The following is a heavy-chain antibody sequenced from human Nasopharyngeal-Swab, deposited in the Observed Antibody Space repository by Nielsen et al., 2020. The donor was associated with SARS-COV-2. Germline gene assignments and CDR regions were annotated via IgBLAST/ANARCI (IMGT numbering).Heavy chain of an antibody. Sequence: GGSLRLSCAASGFTFSNYWMTWVRQAPGKGLEWVANIKQDGSKQNYVDSVKGRFTISRDDAMNSLYLQMNSLRAEETAVYYCATHNDYRFENWGQGTLVSVSS. J-gene: IGHJ4*02. D-gene: IGHD4-11*01. CDR3: ATHNDYRFEN. CDR1: GFTFSNYW. CDR2: IKQDGSKQ. V-gene: IGHV3-7*05.